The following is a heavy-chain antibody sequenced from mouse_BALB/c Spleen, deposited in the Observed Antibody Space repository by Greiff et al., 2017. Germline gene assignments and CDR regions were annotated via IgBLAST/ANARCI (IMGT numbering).Heavy chain of an antibody. CDR2: ISDGGSYT. CDR1: GFTFSDYY. V-gene: IGHV5-4*02. D-gene: IGHD1-1*01. CDR3: ARSITTVRGYAMDY. Sequence: EVKLVESGGGLVKPGGSLKLSCAASGFTFSDYYMYWVRQTPEKRLEWVATISDGGSYTYYPDSVKGRFTISRDNAKNNLYLQMSSLKSEDTAMYYCARSITTVRGYAMDYWGQGTSVTVSS. J-gene: IGHJ4*01.